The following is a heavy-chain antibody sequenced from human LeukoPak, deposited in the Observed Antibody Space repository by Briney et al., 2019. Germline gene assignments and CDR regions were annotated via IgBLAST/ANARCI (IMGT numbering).Heavy chain of an antibody. CDR3: VRDRSGSYPYYFDF. D-gene: IGHD1-26*01. CDR2: ISSRSSYI. Sequence: PGGSLRLFCAASGFTFSDYSMNWVRQPPGKGLEWVSSISSRSSYISYADSVKGRFTIPRDNAKNSLYLEMNSLRAEDTAVYYCVRDRSGSYPYYFDFWGQGTLLTASS. J-gene: IGHJ4*02. V-gene: IGHV3-21*01. CDR1: GFTFSDYS.